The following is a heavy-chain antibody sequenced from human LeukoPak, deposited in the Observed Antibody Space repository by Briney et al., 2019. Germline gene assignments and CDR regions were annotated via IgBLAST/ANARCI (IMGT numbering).Heavy chain of an antibody. J-gene: IGHJ3*02. Sequence: PSETLSLTCTVSGGSVSSGSYYWSWIRQPPGKGLEWIGYIYYSGSTNYNPSLKSRVTISVDTSKNQFSLKLSSVTAPDTAVYYCARFIVGATTPLDAFDIWGQGTMVTVSS. V-gene: IGHV4-61*01. CDR2: IYYSGST. CDR1: GGSVSSGSYY. CDR3: ARFIVGATTPLDAFDI. D-gene: IGHD1-26*01.